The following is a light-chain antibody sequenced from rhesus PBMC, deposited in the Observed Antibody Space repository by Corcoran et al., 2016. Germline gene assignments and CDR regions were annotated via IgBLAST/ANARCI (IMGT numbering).Light chain of an antibody. J-gene: IGKJ4*01. CDR3: QQFYSSPLT. V-gene: IGKV4-1*01. CDR1: LRLLYRSNNKNY. CDR2: WAS. Sequence: IVMTQSPDSLAVSRGERVTINCKSSLRLLYRSNNKNYLAWHQQKPGQAPKLLIYWASTRESGVPNRLSGSGAGTDFTLTISGMGAEDVEVYYCQQFYSSPLTFGGGTKVEIK.